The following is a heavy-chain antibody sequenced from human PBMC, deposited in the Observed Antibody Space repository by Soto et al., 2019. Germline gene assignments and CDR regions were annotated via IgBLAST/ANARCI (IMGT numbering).Heavy chain of an antibody. V-gene: IGHV1-18*01. CDR3: ARGERRSGYSYGHVDN. CDR2: ISAYSGKT. Sequence: QVQLVQSGPEVKKPGASVKVSCKASGYTFTSYGISWVRQATGQGLEWMGWISAYSGKTNYTEKVQGRVTMTTDRSTSTAYMELRSLRSDDTAVYYCARGERRSGYSYGHVDNWGQGTLVTVSS. CDR1: GYTFTSYG. J-gene: IGHJ4*02. D-gene: IGHD5-18*01.